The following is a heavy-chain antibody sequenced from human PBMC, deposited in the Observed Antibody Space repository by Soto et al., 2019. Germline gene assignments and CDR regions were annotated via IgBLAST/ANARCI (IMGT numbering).Heavy chain of an antibody. Sequence: GESLKISCAASGFTFSSYAMHWIRQAPGKGLEWVAVISYDGSNKYYADSVRGRFTISRDNSKNTLYLQMNSLRAEDTAVYYCARDLQYRYYYYYYGMDVWGQGTTVTVSS. CDR3: ARDLQYRYYYYYYGMDV. D-gene: IGHD4-4*01. CDR2: ISYDGSNK. J-gene: IGHJ6*02. V-gene: IGHV3-30-3*01. CDR1: GFTFSSYA.